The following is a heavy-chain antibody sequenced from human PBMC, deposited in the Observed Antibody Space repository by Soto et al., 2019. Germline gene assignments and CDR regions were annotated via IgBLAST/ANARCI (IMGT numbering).Heavy chain of an antibody. CDR1: GFTLSNYA. J-gene: IGHJ4*02. D-gene: IGHD2-2*01. V-gene: IGHV3-30-3*01. CDR3: GRCTSTSCHLGSDY. CDR2: ISYDGSNK. Sequence: QVQLVESGGGVVQPGRSLRLSCAASGFTLSNYAMNWVRQAPGKGLEWVALISYDGSNKYYADSVKGRFTISRDSSKNTLYLQMNSLRAADTAVYYCGRCTSTSCHLGSDYWGQGTLVTVSS.